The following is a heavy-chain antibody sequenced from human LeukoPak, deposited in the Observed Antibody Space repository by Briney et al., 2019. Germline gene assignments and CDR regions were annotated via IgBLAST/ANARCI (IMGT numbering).Heavy chain of an antibody. D-gene: IGHD6-19*01. CDR1: GGSINSYY. V-gene: IGHV4-59*01. Sequence: ASETLSLTCTVSGGSINSYYWSWIRQPPGKGLEWIGYIYNSETINYNPSLTSRVTISLDTSKNQVSLKLTSVTAADTAVYYCARVGAVAVPFDYWGQGTLVTVSS. CDR3: ARVGAVAVPFDY. J-gene: IGHJ4*02. CDR2: IYNSETI.